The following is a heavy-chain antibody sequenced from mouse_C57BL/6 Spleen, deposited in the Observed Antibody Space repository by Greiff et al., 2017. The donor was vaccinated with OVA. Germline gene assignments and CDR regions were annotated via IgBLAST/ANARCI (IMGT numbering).Heavy chain of an antibody. CDR2: FNYDGSST. D-gene: IGHD2-2*01. CDR1: GFTFSDYY. CDR3: ARDRGYYGYDDWYFDV. Sequence: EVQRVESEGGLVQPGSSMKLSCTASGFTFSDYYMAWVRQVPEKGLEWVANFNYDGSSTYYLDSLKSRFIISRDNAKNILYLQMSSLKSEDTATYYCARDRGYYGYDDWYFDVWGTGTTVTVSS. J-gene: IGHJ1*03. V-gene: IGHV5-16*01.